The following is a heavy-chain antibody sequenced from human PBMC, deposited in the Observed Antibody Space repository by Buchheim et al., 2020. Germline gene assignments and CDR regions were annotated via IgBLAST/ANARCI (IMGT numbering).Heavy chain of an antibody. V-gene: IGHV3-48*03. CDR3: ARGFPNFFFFDC. J-gene: IGHJ4*02. Sequence: DVQLVESGGGLVQPGGSLRLSCAASGFTFSSYEMNWVRQAPGKGLEWIAYISGSGITVFYADSVKGRFTISRDNAKNSLSLQTNSLRAEDTAFYFCARGFPNFFFFDCWGQGTL. D-gene: IGHD2/OR15-2a*01. CDR1: GFTFSSYE. CDR2: ISGSGITV.